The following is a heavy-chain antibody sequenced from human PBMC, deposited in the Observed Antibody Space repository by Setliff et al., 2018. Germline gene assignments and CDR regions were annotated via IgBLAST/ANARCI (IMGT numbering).Heavy chain of an antibody. D-gene: IGHD3-22*01. CDR3: ARTNYYDSSTYFNWFDP. CDR2: IYHSGST. CDR1: GYSISSGYY. Sequence: PSETLSLTCAVSGYSISSGYYWGWIRQPPGKGLEWIGSIYHSGSTYYNPSLKSRVTMSVDTSKNQFSLKLSSVTAADTAVYYCARTNYYDSSTYFNWFDPCGQGTLVTVSS. J-gene: IGHJ5*02. V-gene: IGHV4-38-2*01.